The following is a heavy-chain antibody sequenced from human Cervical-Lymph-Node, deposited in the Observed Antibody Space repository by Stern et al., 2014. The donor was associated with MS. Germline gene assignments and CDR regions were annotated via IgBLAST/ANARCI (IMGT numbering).Heavy chain of an antibody. Sequence: VQLVESGAEVKKPGASVKVSCKASGYTFTSYYMNWVRQAPGQGLEWMGIINPSGGSTSYAQKFQGRVTMTRDTSTSTVYMELSSLRSEDTAVYYCATITMIVTGKGAFDYWGQGTLVTVSS. J-gene: IGHJ4*02. CDR1: GYTFTSYY. CDR3: ATITMIVTGKGAFDY. D-gene: IGHD3-22*01. V-gene: IGHV1-46*01. CDR2: INPSGGST.